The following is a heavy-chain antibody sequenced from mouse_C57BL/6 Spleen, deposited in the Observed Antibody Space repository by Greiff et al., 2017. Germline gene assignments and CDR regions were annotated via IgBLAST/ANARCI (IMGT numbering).Heavy chain of an antibody. D-gene: IGHD1-2*01. CDR1: GYSFTGYY. Sequence: VQLQQPGPELVKPGASVKISCKASGYSFTGYYMNWVKQSPGQSLDWIGEINPSTGGTTYNQKFKAKATLTVDKSSSTAYMQLKSLTTEDSAVYYYGREGVSRTAHWYFDVWGKGTSVTVSS. J-gene: IGHJ1*03. CDR3: GREGVSRTAHWYFDV. V-gene: IGHV1-42*01. CDR2: INPSTGGT.